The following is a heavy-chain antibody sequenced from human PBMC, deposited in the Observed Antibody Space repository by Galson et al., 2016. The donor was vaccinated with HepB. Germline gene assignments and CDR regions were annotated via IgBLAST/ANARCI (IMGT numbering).Heavy chain of an antibody. D-gene: IGHD3-22*01. CDR2: TELDGSVK. V-gene: IGHV3-30-3*01. Sequence: SLRLSCAASGFIFSQYVIHWVRQAPGKGLEWVAVTELDGSVKFYAAAVKGRFTISRGNSKNTLYLQMNSLRAEDTAVYYCARKHETSGYADDFDMWGQGTMVTVSS. CDR1: GFIFSQYV. CDR3: ARKHETSGYADDFDM. J-gene: IGHJ3*02.